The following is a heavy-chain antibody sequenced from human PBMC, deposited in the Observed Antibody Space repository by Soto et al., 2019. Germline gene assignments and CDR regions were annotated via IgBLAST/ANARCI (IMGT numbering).Heavy chain of an antibody. CDR2: ISGSGGST. CDR3: AKARVGATTPDYFDY. CDR1: GFTVISYA. J-gene: IGHJ4*02. Sequence: PWRSLRLSCPASGFTVISYAMSCVRQAPGKGLEWVSAISGSGGSTYYADSVKGRFTISRDNSKNTLYLQMNSLRAEDTAVYYCAKARVGATTPDYFDYWGQGTLVTVSS. V-gene: IGHV3-23*01. D-gene: IGHD1-26*01.